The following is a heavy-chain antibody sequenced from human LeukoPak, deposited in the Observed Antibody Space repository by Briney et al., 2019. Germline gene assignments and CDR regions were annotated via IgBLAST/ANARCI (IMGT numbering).Heavy chain of an antibody. J-gene: IGHJ4*02. V-gene: IGHV3-9*01. CDR1: GFTFDDYA. CDR3: AKAGTYYYDSSGQYFFDY. D-gene: IGHD3-22*01. Sequence: GRSLRLSCAASGFTFDDYAMHWVRQAPGKGLGWVSGISWNSGSIGYADSVKGRFTISRDNAKNSLYLQMNSLRAEDTALYYCAKAGTYYYDSSGQYFFDYWGQGTLVTVSS. CDR2: ISWNSGSI.